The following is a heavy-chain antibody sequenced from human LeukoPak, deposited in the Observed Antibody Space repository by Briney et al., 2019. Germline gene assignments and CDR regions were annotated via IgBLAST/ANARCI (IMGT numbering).Heavy chain of an antibody. D-gene: IGHD2-2*01. J-gene: IGHJ4*02. CDR2: IYTSGST. V-gene: IGHV4-4*07. CDR1: GGSISSYY. Sequence: PSETLSLTCTVSGGSISSYYWSWIRQPAGKGLEWIGRIYTSGSTNYNPSLKSRVTMSVDTSKNQFSPKLSSVTAADTAVYYCARALRGPPAAILAAFDYWGQGTLVTVSS. CDR3: ARALRGPPAAILAAFDY.